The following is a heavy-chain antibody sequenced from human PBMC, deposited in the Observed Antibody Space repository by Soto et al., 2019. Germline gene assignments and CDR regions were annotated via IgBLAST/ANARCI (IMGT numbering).Heavy chain of an antibody. D-gene: IGHD6-6*01. V-gene: IGHV4-4*02. J-gene: IGHJ4*02. CDR3: ARTSRFDC. CDR1: GGSISSSNW. CDR2: INHSGST. Sequence: PSETLSLTCAVSGGSISSSNWWSWVRQPPGKGLEWIGEINHSGSTNYNPSLKSRVTISVDTSKNQFSLKLSSVTAADTAVYYCARTSRFDCWGQGTLVTVSS.